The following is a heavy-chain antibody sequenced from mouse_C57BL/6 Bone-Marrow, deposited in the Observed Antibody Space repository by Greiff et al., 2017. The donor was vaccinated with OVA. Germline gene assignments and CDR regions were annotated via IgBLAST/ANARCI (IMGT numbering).Heavy chain of an antibody. J-gene: IGHJ2*01. CDR1: GYTFTDYY. CDR3: AQESYGSSYYFDY. D-gene: IGHD1-1*01. V-gene: IGHV1-75*01. Sequence: VKLQESGPELVKPGASVKISCKASGYTFTDYYINWVKQRPGQGLEWIGWIFPGSGSTYYNEKFKGKATLTVDKSSSTAYMLLSSLTSEDSAVYFCAQESYGSSYYFDYWGQGTTLTVSS. CDR2: IFPGSGST.